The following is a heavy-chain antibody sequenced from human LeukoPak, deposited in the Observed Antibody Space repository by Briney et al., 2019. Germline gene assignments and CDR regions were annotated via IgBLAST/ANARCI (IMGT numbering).Heavy chain of an antibody. D-gene: IGHD4-17*01. CDR3: ARDPYADYGSFDY. CDR2: IYYSGST. Sequence: PSETLSLTCTVSGGSISSYYWSWIRQPPGKGLEWIGYIYYSGSTNYNPSLKSRVIISIDTSKKQFSLRLTSVTAADTAVYYCARDPYADYGSFDYWGQGTLVTVSS. CDR1: GGSISSYY. V-gene: IGHV4-59*01. J-gene: IGHJ4*02.